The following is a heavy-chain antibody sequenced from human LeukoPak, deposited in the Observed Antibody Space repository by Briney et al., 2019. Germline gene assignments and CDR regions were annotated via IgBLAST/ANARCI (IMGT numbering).Heavy chain of an antibody. J-gene: IGHJ4*02. CDR2: IYTSGST. CDR1: GGSIYSGSYC. Sequence: SQTLSLTCTVSGGSIYSGSYCWSWIRQPAGMGLEWIGRIYTSGSTNYNPSLKSRVTISVDTSKNQFSLKLSSVTAADTAVYYCARDRRDGYNLYYFDLWGQGTLVTVSS. V-gene: IGHV4-61*02. D-gene: IGHD5-24*01. CDR3: ARDRRDGYNLYYFDL.